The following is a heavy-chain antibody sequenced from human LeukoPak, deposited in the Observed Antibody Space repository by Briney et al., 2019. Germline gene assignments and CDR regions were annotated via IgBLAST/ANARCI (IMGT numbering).Heavy chain of an antibody. Sequence: ASVKVSCKASGYTFTSYGISWVRQAPGQGLEWTGWISAYNGNTNYAQKLQGRVTMTTDTSTSTAYMELRSLRSDDTAVYYCARGRDCSGGSCYPDLWGRGTLVTVSS. CDR2: ISAYNGNT. CDR3: ARGRDCSGGSCYPDL. CDR1: GYTFTSYG. V-gene: IGHV1-18*01. D-gene: IGHD2-15*01. J-gene: IGHJ2*01.